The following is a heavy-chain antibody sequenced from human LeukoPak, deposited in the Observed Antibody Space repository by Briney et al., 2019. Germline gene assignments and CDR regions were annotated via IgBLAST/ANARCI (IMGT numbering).Heavy chain of an antibody. D-gene: IGHD6-6*01. CDR1: GFTFSNYA. CDR2: ISGSGGGT. J-gene: IGHJ4*02. Sequence: GGSLRLSCAASGFTFSNYAMSWVRQAPGKGLEWVSAISGSGGGTYYADSVKGRFTISRDNSKNTLYLQMNSLRAEDTALYYCAKGVEYSSSPLDYWGQGTLVTVSA. CDR3: AKGVEYSSSPLDY. V-gene: IGHV3-23*01.